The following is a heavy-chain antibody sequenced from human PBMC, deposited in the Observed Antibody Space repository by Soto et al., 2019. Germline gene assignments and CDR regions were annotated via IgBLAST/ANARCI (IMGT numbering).Heavy chain of an antibody. CDR3: AREDSIIIPAVSDF. CDR1: GLNFNNYG. Sequence: GGSLRLSCAVSGLNFNNYGINWVRQAPGKGLEWVSSVSKSDYTYYSDSVKGRFTISRDNAKNSVSLQMNTLRAEDTAVYYCAREDSIIIPAVSDFWGQGTLVTVSS. J-gene: IGHJ4*02. CDR2: VSKSDYT. V-gene: IGHV3-21*01. D-gene: IGHD2-2*01.